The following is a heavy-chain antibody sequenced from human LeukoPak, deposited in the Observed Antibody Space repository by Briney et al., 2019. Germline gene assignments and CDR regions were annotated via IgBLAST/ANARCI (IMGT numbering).Heavy chain of an antibody. V-gene: IGHV3-21*01. CDR3: AREPPSTVLNWFDP. D-gene: IGHD4-17*01. CDR1: GFTFISYT. J-gene: IGHJ5*02. Sequence: GGSLRLSCATSGFTFISYTMNWIRQAPGKGLEWVSSISGSSTYIYYADSVKDRFTISRDYAKNSVHLQMNSLRAEDTAVYYCAREPPSTVLNWFDPWGQGTLVTVSS. CDR2: ISGSSTYI.